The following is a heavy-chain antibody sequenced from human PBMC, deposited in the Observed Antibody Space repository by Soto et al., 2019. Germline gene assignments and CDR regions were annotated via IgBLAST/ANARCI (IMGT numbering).Heavy chain of an antibody. CDR3: AKDLSSGWPYFDY. V-gene: IGHV3-23*01. Sequence: PWGSLVLSCAASVFTFSSYAMNWVRQAPGKGLEWVSAISGSGGSTYYADSVKGRFTISRDNSKNTLYLQMNSLRAEDTAVYYCAKDLSSGWPYFDYWGQGTMVTVSS. CDR1: VFTFSSYA. D-gene: IGHD6-19*01. J-gene: IGHJ4*02. CDR2: ISGSGGST.